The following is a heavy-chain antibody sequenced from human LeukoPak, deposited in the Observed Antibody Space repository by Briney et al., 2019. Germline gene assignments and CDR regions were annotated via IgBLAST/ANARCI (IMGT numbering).Heavy chain of an antibody. V-gene: IGHV1-69*06. D-gene: IGHD3-3*01. CDR2: IIPVFGTT. CDR3: AREESGFLEGAFDI. J-gene: IGHJ3*02. Sequence: SVKVSCKASGGTFSSYAVSWVRLTPGQGLEWLGGIIPVFGTTTYAQKFQAKVTMTADKSTNTAYLELRSLRSDDTAVYYCAREESGFLEGAFDIWGQGTMVTVSS. CDR1: GGTFSSYA.